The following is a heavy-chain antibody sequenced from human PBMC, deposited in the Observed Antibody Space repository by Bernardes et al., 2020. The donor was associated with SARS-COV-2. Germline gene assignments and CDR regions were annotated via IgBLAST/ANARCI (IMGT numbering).Heavy chain of an antibody. Sequence: GESLKISCAASGFSFSHHWVSWVRQAPGRGLEWVANVGQNGRDFRYLDSVRGRFVITRDNAKKSLWLQMNNLRADDTAVYYCVRDLYVAVGPAAGVFDLWGRGTLVTVSS. CDR2: VGQNGRDF. CDR1: GFSFSHHW. CDR3: VRDLYVAVGPAAGVFDL. J-gene: IGHJ4*02. V-gene: IGHV3-7*03. D-gene: IGHD2-2*01.